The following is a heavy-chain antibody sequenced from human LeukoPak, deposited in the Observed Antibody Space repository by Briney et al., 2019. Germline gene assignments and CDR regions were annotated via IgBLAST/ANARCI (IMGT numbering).Heavy chain of an antibody. V-gene: IGHV4-59*01. CDR3: ARVFPHGYSDY. J-gene: IGHJ4*02. CDR2: IYYSGST. D-gene: IGHD5-24*01. Sequence: SETLSLTCTVSGGSISSYYWSWIRQPPGKGLEWIGYIYYSGSTNYNPSLKSRVTISVDTSKNQFSLKLTSVTAADTAVYYCARVFPHGYSDYWGQGTLVTVSS. CDR1: GGSISSYY.